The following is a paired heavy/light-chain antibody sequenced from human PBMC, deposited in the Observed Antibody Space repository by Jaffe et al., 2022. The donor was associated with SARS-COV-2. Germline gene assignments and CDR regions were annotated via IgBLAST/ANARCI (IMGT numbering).Heavy chain of an antibody. Sequence: QVQLQQWGAGLLKPSDTLSLTCAVSGGSLNDFFWSFLRQSPGKGLEWIGEITQSGSTNYNPSLESRVTISVDTSKSQFSLKVRSVTAADTAVYFCARGTTVVVPPYDYWYFDIWGRDSLVTVSS. CDR2: ITQSGST. J-gene: IGHJ2*01. V-gene: IGHV4-34*02. D-gene: IGHD4-4*01. CDR1: GGSLNDFF. CDR3: ARGTTVVVPPYDYWYFDI.
Light chain of an antibody. Sequence: EIVLTQSPGTLSLSSGERATLSCRASQIVSSSYLVWYQQKSGQAPRLLIYGASNRATGIPDRFSGSGSGTDFTLTISRLEAEDFAVYYCQQFGSSPYTFGQGTKLEI. V-gene: IGKV3-20*01. CDR1: QIVSSSY. CDR3: QQFGSSPYT. J-gene: IGKJ2*01. CDR2: GAS.